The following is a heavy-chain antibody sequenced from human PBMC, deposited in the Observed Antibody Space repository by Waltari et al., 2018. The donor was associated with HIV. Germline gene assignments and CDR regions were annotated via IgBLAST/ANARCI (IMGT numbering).Heavy chain of an antibody. V-gene: IGHV4-4*07. CDR2: IYTSGST. D-gene: IGHD2-2*01. CDR3: AREYCSSTSCSPNGRLGAFDI. J-gene: IGHJ3*02. CDR1: GGSIRSYY. Sequence: QVQLQESGPGLVKASETLSLTCPVSGGSIRSYYWSWIRPPAGTGLEWIGRIYTSGSTNYNSSLKSRVTMSIDTSKNQFFLKLSSVTAADTAVYYCAREYCSSTSCSPNGRLGAFDIWGQGTMVTVSS.